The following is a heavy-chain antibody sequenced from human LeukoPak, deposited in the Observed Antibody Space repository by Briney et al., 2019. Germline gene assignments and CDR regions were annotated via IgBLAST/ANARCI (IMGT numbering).Heavy chain of an antibody. CDR1: GYSFTSYW. V-gene: IGHV5-51*01. CDR2: IYPGDSDT. Sequence: GESLKISCKGSGYSFTSYWIGWVRQMPGKGLEWMGIIYPGDSDTRYSPSFQGQVTISADKSISTAYLQWSSLKASDTAMYYYARHVWPQLVTPEYFQHWGQGTLVTVSS. J-gene: IGHJ1*01. D-gene: IGHD4-23*01. CDR3: ARHVWPQLVTPEYFQH.